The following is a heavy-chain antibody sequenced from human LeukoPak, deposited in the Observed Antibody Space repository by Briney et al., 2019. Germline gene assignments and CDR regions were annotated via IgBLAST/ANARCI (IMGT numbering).Heavy chain of an antibody. CDR2: IYYSGST. CDR1: GGSISSSSYY. Sequence: SETLSLTCTVSGGSISSSSYYWGWIRQPPGKGLEWIGSIYYSGSTYYNPSPKSRVTMSVDTSENQFSLKLSSVTAADTAVYYCARDRMSGRGIVVVIASGYWYFDLWGRGTLVTVSS. CDR3: ARDRMSGRGIVVVIASGYWYFDL. D-gene: IGHD2-21*01. J-gene: IGHJ2*01. V-gene: IGHV4-39*07.